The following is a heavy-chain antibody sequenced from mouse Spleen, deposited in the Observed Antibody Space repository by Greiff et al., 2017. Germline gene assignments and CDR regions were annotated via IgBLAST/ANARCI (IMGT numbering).Heavy chain of an antibody. Sequence: LVESGAELVKPGASVKISCKASGYAFSSYWMNWVKQRPGKGLEWIGQIYPGDGDTNYNGKFKGKATLTADKSSSTAYMQLSSLTSEDSAVYFCARSFFITTVVATWYFDVWGAGTTVTVSS. J-gene: IGHJ1*01. CDR1: GYAFSSYW. D-gene: IGHD1-1*01. V-gene: IGHV1-80*01. CDR3: ARSFFITTVVATWYFDV. CDR2: IYPGDGDT.